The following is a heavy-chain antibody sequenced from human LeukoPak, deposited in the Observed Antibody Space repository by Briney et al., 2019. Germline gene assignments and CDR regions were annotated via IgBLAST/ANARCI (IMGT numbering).Heavy chain of an antibody. CDR2: IYSGGST. CDR3: GRWLANSDAFDI. D-gene: IGHD6-19*01. CDR1: GFTVSGNY. Sequence: GESLKISCAASGFTVSGNYMSWVRQAPGKGLEWVSVIYSGGSTYYADSVKGRFTISRDNSKNTLYLQMNSLRAEDTAVYYCGRWLANSDAFDIWGQGTMVTVSS. J-gene: IGHJ3*02. V-gene: IGHV3-53*01.